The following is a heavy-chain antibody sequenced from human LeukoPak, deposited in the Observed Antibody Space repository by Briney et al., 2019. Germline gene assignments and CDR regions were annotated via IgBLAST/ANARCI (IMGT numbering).Heavy chain of an antibody. Sequence: GGSLRLSCAASGVTFSSYEMSWVRQAPGKGLEWVSAISGSGGSTYYADSVKGRFTISRDNSKNTLYLQMNSLRAEDTAVYYCAKDRDSGNLSFDYWGQGTLVTVSS. CDR2: ISGSGGST. CDR1: GVTFSSYE. D-gene: IGHD3-10*01. CDR3: AKDRDSGNLSFDY. J-gene: IGHJ4*02. V-gene: IGHV3-23*01.